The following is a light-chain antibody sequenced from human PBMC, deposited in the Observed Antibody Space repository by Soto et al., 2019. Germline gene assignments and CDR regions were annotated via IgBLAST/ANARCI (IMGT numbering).Light chain of an antibody. CDR1: SSDVGGYNY. J-gene: IGLJ1*01. Sequence: QSVLTQPASVSGSPGQSIAISCTGTSSDVGGYNYVSWYQQHPGKAPKLILYEVSHRPSGASNHFSGYKSGNTASLTISGLQAEDEADYYCSSYTTTSTPCVFGTGTKVTVL. V-gene: IGLV2-14*01. CDR3: SSYTTTSTPCV. CDR2: EVS.